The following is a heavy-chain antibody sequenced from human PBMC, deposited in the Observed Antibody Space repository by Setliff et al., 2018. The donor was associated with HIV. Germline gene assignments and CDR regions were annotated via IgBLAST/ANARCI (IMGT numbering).Heavy chain of an antibody. CDR3: ARREEYYDFRSGYYSYYFDY. D-gene: IGHD3-3*01. CDR1: GGSISSSSYY. Sequence: PSETLSLTCTVSGGSISSSSYYWGWIRQPPGKGLEWIGSINFSGSTYYNPSLKSRVTISVDTSKNQFSLKLSSVAAADTAVYYCARREEYYDFRSGYYSYYFDYWGQGTLVTV. V-gene: IGHV4-39*01. J-gene: IGHJ4*02. CDR2: INFSGST.